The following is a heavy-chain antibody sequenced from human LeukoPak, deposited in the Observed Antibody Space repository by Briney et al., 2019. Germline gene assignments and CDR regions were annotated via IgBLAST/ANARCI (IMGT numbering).Heavy chain of an antibody. CDR2: ISTYNGNT. J-gene: IGHJ4*02. D-gene: IGHD6-19*01. CDR1: GYTFTSYG. Sequence: EASVKVSCKAPGYTFTSYGISWVRQAPGQGLEWMGWISTYNGNTHYAQKLQGSVTMTTDTSTSTAYMELRSLRSDDTAVYYCARSSLAVAGSVFDYWGQGTLVTVSS. CDR3: ARSSLAVAGSVFDY. V-gene: IGHV1-18*01.